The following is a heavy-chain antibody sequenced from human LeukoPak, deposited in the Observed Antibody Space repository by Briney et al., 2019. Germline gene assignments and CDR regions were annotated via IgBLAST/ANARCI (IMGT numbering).Heavy chain of an antibody. Sequence: GGPLRLSCAASGFTFNSYSMNWVRQAPGKGLEWVSSISSSSSSMYYADSVRGRFTISRDNAKDSLYLQMNSLRAEDTAVYYCARSSMVRGVMDFYYFDYWGQGTLVTVSS. D-gene: IGHD3-10*01. CDR2: ISSSSSSM. CDR3: ARSSMVRGVMDFYYFDY. CDR1: GFTFNSYS. J-gene: IGHJ4*02. V-gene: IGHV3-21*01.